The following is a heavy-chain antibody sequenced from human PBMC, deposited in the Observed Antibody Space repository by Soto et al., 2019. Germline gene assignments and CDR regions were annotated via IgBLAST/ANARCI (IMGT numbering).Heavy chain of an antibody. CDR2: IYHSGST. J-gene: IGHJ4*02. D-gene: IGHD1-26*01. CDR1: GYSISGGYY. CDR3: ARGYSGSYFDF. V-gene: IGHV4-38-2*01. Sequence: PSETLSLTCAVSGYSISGGYYWGWIWQPPGKGLEWIGSIYHSGSTYFNPSLKSRVTISVDSSKNHLSLKLTSVTAADTAVYFCARGYSGSYFDFWGQGTLVTVSS.